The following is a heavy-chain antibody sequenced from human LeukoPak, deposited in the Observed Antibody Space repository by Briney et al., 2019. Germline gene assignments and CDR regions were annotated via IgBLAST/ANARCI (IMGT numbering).Heavy chain of an antibody. D-gene: IGHD1-26*01. CDR2: IEGGAIDT. CDR3: AKDLNRGWELLRGFDY. V-gene: IGHV3-74*01. Sequence: GGSLRLSCKASGFIFSLYWMHWVRQVPGRGLVWVSRIEGGAIDTDYADFVKGRFTISRDNSKNTLYLQMNSLRAEDTAVYYCAKDLNRGWELLRGFDYWGQGTLATVSS. J-gene: IGHJ4*02. CDR1: GFIFSLYW.